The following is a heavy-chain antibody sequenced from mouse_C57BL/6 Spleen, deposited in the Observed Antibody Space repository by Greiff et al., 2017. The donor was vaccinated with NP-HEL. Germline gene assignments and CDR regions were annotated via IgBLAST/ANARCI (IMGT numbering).Heavy chain of an antibody. V-gene: IGHV1-82*01. J-gene: IGHJ2*01. CDR1: GYAFSSSW. D-gene: IGHD1-1*01. Sequence: QVQLQQSGPELVKPGASVKISCKASGYAFSSSWMNWVKQRPGKGLEWIGRIYPGDGDTNYNGKFKGKATLTADKSSSTAYMQLSSLTSEDSAVYFCARSDYYGSGYGYWGQGTTLTVSS. CDR3: ARSDYYGSGYGY. CDR2: IYPGDGDT.